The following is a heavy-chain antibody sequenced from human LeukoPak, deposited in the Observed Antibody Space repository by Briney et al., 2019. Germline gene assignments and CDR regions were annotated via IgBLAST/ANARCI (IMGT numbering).Heavy chain of an antibody. J-gene: IGHJ4*02. CDR1: GYTFTSYG. Sequence: ASVKVSCKASGYTFTSYGISWVRQAPGQGLEWMGWISAYNGNTNYAQKLQGRVTMTTDTSTSTAYMELRSLRSDDTAVYYCASVPATAIQVLDWGQGTLVTVSS. CDR3: ASVPATAIQVLD. CDR2: ISAYNGNT. D-gene: IGHD2-2*01. V-gene: IGHV1-18*01.